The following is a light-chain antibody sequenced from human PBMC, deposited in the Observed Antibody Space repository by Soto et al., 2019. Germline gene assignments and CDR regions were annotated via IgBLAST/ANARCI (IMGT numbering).Light chain of an antibody. V-gene: IGLV2-8*01. CDR3: SSYAGSNNVV. CDR1: SSDVGGYNY. J-gene: IGLJ2*01. CDR2: EVS. Sequence: QSALTQPPSASGSPGQSVTISCTGTSSDVGGYNYVSWFQQHPGKAPKLMIYEVSKRPSGVPDSFSGSKSGNTASLTVSGIQAEDEADYYCSSYAGSNNVVFGGGTKLTVL.